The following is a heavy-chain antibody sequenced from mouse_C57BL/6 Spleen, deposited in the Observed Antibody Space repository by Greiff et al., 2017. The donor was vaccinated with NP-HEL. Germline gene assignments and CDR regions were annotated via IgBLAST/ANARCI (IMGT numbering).Heavy chain of an antibody. D-gene: IGHD1-1*01. Sequence: QVHVKQPGAELVKPGASVKLSCKASGYTFTSYWMHWVKQRPGQGLEWIGMIHPNSGSTNYNEKFKSKATLTVDKSSSTAYMQLSSLTSEDSAVYYCAHYYGSLFDYWGQGTTLTVSS. CDR1: GYTFTSYW. J-gene: IGHJ2*01. CDR3: AHYYGSLFDY. CDR2: IHPNSGST. V-gene: IGHV1-64*01.